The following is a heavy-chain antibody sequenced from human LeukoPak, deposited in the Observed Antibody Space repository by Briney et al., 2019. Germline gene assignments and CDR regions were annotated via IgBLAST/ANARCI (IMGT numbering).Heavy chain of an antibody. D-gene: IGHD2-2*01. CDR2: ISYDGSNK. V-gene: IGHV3-30-3*02. J-gene: IGHJ3*01. CDR3: AKYERATSDAFDV. CDR1: GFTFSSYA. Sequence: PGRSLRLSCAASGFTFSSYAMHWVRQAPGKGLEWVAVISYDGSNKYYADSVKGRFTISRDNSKNTLYLQMNSLRAEDTAVYYCAKYERATSDAFDVWGQGTMVAVSS.